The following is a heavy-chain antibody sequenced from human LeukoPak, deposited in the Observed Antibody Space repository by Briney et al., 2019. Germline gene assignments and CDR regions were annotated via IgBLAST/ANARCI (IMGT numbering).Heavy chain of an antibody. CDR2: ISGSGGST. V-gene: IGHV3-23*01. J-gene: IGHJ4*02. Sequence: PGGSLRLSCAASGFTFSSYAMSWVRQAPGKGLEWVSVISGSGGSTHYADSVKGRFTISRDNSKNTLYVQMNSLRAEDTAVYYCAKREVGTRYFDYWGQGTLVTVSS. D-gene: IGHD5-12*01. CDR1: GFTFSSYA. CDR3: AKREVGTRYFDY.